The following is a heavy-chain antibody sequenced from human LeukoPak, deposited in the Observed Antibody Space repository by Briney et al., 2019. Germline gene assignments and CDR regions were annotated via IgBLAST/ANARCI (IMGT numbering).Heavy chain of an antibody. V-gene: IGHV4-34*01. Sequence: SETLSLTCAVYGGSFSGYYWSWIRQPPGKGLEWIGEINHSGSTNYNPSLKSRVTMSVDTSKSQFSLKLSSVTAADTAVYYCARVLYGDYADYWGQGTLVTVSS. CDR2: INHSGST. J-gene: IGHJ4*02. D-gene: IGHD4-17*01. CDR1: GGSFSGYY. CDR3: ARVLYGDYADY.